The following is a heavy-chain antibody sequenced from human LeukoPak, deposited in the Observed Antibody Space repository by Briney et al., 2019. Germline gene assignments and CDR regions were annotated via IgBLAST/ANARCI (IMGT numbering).Heavy chain of an antibody. Sequence: GGSLRLSCAASGFTFSKHGMSWVRQASGKGLEWVSAVSDSGSDTYYADSVKGRFAVSRDNSKNTLYLHMNSQRAEDTAVYYCAKRVPYSSSSVYFDNWGQGTLVTVSS. V-gene: IGHV3-23*01. CDR2: VSDSGSDT. CDR3: AKRVPYSSSSVYFDN. CDR1: GFTFSKHG. D-gene: IGHD6-6*01. J-gene: IGHJ4*02.